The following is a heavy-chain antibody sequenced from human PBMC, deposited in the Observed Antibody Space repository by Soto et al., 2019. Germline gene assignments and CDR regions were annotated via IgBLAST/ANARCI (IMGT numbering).Heavy chain of an antibody. Sequence: ASVKVSCKASGYTFTSYGISWVRQAPGQGLEWMGWISAYNGNTNYAQKLQGRVTMTTDTSTSTAYMELRSLRSDDTAVYYCARDNWNYPGVYGMDVWGQGTTVTVSS. CDR1: GYTFTSYG. J-gene: IGHJ6*02. V-gene: IGHV1-18*04. D-gene: IGHD1-7*01. CDR2: ISAYNGNT. CDR3: ARDNWNYPGVYGMDV.